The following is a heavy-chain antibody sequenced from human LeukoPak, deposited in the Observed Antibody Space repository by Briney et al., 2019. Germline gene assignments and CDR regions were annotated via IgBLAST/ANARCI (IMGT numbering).Heavy chain of an antibody. V-gene: IGHV3-7*01. D-gene: IGHD1-26*01. J-gene: IGHJ4*02. CDR1: GFTFSSYW. Sequence: GGSLRLSCAASGFTFSSYWMSWVRQAPGKGLEWVANIKQDGTEKLYVDSVKGRFTISRNNAKNSLYLQMNSLRAEDTAVYYCARDLPVVGAPGFDYWGQGTLVTVSS. CDR2: IKQDGTEK. CDR3: ARDLPVVGAPGFDY.